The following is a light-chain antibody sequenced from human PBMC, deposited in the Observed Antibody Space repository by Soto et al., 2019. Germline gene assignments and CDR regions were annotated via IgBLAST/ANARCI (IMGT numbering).Light chain of an antibody. Sequence: AIQMTQSPSSLSASVGDRVTINCRASQAIRNDLGWYQQKPGKATNLLIFGASNLQAGVPVRFSASGSGRNFTLTISNLQPEDFASYYCLQDYTYPWTFGQGTKVDI. V-gene: IGKV1-6*01. J-gene: IGKJ1*01. CDR2: GAS. CDR3: LQDYTYPWT. CDR1: QAIRND.